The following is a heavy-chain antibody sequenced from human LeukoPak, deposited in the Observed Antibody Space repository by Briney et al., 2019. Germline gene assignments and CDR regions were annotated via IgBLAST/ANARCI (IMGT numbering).Heavy chain of an antibody. V-gene: IGHV3-48*01. J-gene: IGHJ6*03. Sequence: GGSLRLSCAASGFTFSNYSMNWVRQAPGKGLEWVSYVIRSSSTIYYADSVKGRFIISRDNAKNSLYLQMNSLRAEDTAVYYCARDPYSGSYSAYYYYYMDVWGKGTTVTVSS. D-gene: IGHD1-26*01. CDR3: ARDPYSGSYSAYYYYYMDV. CDR2: VIRSSSTI. CDR1: GFTFSNYS.